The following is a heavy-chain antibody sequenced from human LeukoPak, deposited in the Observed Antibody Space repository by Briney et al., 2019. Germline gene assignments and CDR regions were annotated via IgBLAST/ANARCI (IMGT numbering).Heavy chain of an antibody. CDR1: GGSISSSSYY. V-gene: IGHV4-39*07. J-gene: IGHJ3*02. CDR2: IYYSGST. D-gene: IGHD6-19*01. CDR3: ARVKSGWGRPDAFDI. Sequence: SETLSLTCTVSGGSISSSSYYWGWIRQPPGKGLEWIGSIYYSGSTYYNPSLKSRVTISVDTSKNQFSLKLSSVTAADTAVYYCARVKSGWGRPDAFDIWGQGTMVTVSS.